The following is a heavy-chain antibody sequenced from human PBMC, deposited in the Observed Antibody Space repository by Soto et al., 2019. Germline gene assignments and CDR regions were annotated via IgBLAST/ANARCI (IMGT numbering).Heavy chain of an antibody. CDR1: GFTVSSNY. CDR3: AKDQQQLDQH. CDR2: ISGSGGST. J-gene: IGHJ1*01. D-gene: IGHD6-13*01. V-gene: IGHV3-23*01. Sequence: PGGSLRLSCAASGFTVSSNYMNWVRQAPGKGLEWVSAISGSGGSTYYADSVKGRFTISRDNSKNTLYLQMNSLRAEDTAVYYCAKDQQQLDQHWGQGTLVTVSS.